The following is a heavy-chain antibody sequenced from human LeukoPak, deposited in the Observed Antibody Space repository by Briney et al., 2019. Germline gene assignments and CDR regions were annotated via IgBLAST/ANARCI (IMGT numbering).Heavy chain of an antibody. D-gene: IGHD3-22*01. CDR2: ISASGGRT. Sequence: GGSLRLSCAASRFTFSSFGMSWVRQAPGKGPEWVSAISASGGRTYYADSVKGRFTISRDNSKNTLYLQVNSLRAEDTAVYYCAKAHNSDSSGPMNWGQGALVTVSS. J-gene: IGHJ4*02. CDR3: AKAHNSDSSGPMN. V-gene: IGHV3-23*01. CDR1: RFTFSSFG.